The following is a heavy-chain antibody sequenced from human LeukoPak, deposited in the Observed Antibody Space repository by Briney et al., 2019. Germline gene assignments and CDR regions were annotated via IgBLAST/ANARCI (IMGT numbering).Heavy chain of an antibody. CDR3: ARDLALAHCSGGSRYELDY. J-gene: IGHJ4*02. CDR2: INPSGGST. D-gene: IGHD2-15*01. Sequence: ASVKVSCKASGYTFTSYYMHWVRQAPGQGLEWMGIINPSGGSTSYAQKFQGRVTMTRDTSTSTVYMELSSLRSEDTAVYYCARDLALAHCSGGSRYELDYWGQGTLVTVSS. CDR1: GYTFTSYY. V-gene: IGHV1-46*01.